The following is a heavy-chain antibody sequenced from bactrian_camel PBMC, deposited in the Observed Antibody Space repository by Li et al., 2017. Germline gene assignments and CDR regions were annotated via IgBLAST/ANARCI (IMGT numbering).Heavy chain of an antibody. CDR1: GYAYATYD. J-gene: IGHJ6*01. CDR2: IYTGSGNT. Sequence: DVQLVESGGGSVQAGGSLRLSCTASGYAYATYDFAWFHQAPGKEREGIARIYTGSGNTYYADSVKGRFTISRDNAKNTLYLQMNSLKPEDTAVYYCAPGLGGYWSFDYWGQGTQVTVS. D-gene: IGHD2*01. CDR3: APGLGGYWSFDY. V-gene: IGHV3S40*01.